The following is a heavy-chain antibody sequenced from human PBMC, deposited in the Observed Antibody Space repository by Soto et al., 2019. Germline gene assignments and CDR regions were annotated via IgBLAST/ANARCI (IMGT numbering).Heavy chain of an antibody. CDR1: GFSLSTSGEG. Sequence: SAHTLVIPAQTLSLTCSCSGFSLSTSGEGLGWIRQPPGNALECLALIYWNDDNRYTPSLKSTLTITKDNTNNQVVLTMTNMDPVDTTTYYCTDTEGDFCNGVCYTTCFDPWARGNPVPSPQ. D-gene: IGHD2-8*01. CDR3: TDTEGDFCNGVCYTTCFDP. J-gene: IGHJ5*02. V-gene: IGHV2-5*01. CDR2: IYWNDDN.